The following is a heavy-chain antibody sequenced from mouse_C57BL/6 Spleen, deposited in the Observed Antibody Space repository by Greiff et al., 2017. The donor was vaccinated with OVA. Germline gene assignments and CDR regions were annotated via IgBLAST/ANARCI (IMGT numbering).Heavy chain of an antibody. J-gene: IGHJ4*01. CDR3: ARESRYYYAMDY. Sequence: EVKLVESGPGLVKPSQSLSLTCSVTGYSITSGYYWNWIRQFPGNKLEWMGYISYDGSNNYNPSLKNRISITRDTSKNQFFLKLNSVTTEDTPTYYCARESRYYYAMDYWGQGTSVTVSS. CDR2: ISYDGSN. D-gene: IGHD2-12*01. CDR1: GYSITSGYY. V-gene: IGHV3-6*01.